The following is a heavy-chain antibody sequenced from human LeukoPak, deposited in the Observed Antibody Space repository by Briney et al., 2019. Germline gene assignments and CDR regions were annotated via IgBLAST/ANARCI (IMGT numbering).Heavy chain of an antibody. D-gene: IGHD6-13*01. CDR2: INGYKGNT. Sequence: GASVKVSCKASGYTYSSYGISWVRQAPGQGLEWMGWINGYKGNTNYAQKLRGRVTMTTDTSTSTAYMELRSLRSDDTAVYYCARMYSSSWYYMDVWGKGTTVTVSS. V-gene: IGHV1-18*01. CDR1: GYTYSSYG. CDR3: ARMYSSSWYYMDV. J-gene: IGHJ6*03.